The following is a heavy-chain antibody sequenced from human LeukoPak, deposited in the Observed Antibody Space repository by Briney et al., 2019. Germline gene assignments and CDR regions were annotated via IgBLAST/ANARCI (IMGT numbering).Heavy chain of an antibody. CDR3: ARGWTASYSGSYYGAFDI. D-gene: IGHD1-26*01. CDR2: IYYSGST. V-gene: IGHV4-59*01. CDR1: GGSISSYY. J-gene: IGHJ3*02. Sequence: SETLSLTCTVSGGSISSYYWSWIRQPPGKGLEWIGYIYYSGSTNYNPSLKSRVTISVDTSKNQFSLELSSVTAADTAVYYCARGWTASYSGSYYGAFDIWGQGTMVTVSS.